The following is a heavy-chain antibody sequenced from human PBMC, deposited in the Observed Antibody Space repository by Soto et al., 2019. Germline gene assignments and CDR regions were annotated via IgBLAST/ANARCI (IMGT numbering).Heavy chain of an antibody. CDR2: ISYDGSNK. V-gene: IGHV3-30-3*01. CDR3: ASGRTYYDSSGSFDY. Sequence: QVQLVESGGGVVQPGRSLRLSCAASGFTFSSYAMHWVRQAPGKGLEWVAVISYDGSNKYYADSVKGRFTISRDNSKNTLYLQMNSRRAEDTAVYYCASGRTYYDSSGSFDYWGQGTLVTVSS. CDR1: GFTFSSYA. J-gene: IGHJ4*02. D-gene: IGHD3-22*01.